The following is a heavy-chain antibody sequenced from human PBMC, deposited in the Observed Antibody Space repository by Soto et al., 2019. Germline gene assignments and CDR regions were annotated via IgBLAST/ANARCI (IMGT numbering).Heavy chain of an antibody. J-gene: IGHJ4*02. CDR3: AKPPGH. V-gene: IGHV3-30*18. CDR2: ICQNGSNT. Sequence: GGSLRLSCAASGFTFSSYDMNWVRQAPGKGLEWVAVICQNGSNTYYADSVKGRFTISRDNSKNTLYLQMNSLRAEDTAVYYCAKPPGHWGQGTLVIVSS. CDR1: GFTFSSYD.